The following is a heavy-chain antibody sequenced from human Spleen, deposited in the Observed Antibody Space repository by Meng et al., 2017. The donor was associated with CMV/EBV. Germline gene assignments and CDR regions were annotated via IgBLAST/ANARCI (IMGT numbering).Heavy chain of an antibody. D-gene: IGHD6-6*01. CDR2: INHSGST. J-gene: IGHJ4*02. V-gene: IGHV4-34*01. Sequence: QGQLQQWGAGLLKPSETLSLTCAVYGGSFSGYYWSWIRQPPGKGLEWIGEINHSGSTNHNPSLKSRVTISVDTSKNQFSLKLSSVSAADTAVYYCARGDAVYSSSSPFFDYWGQGTLVTVSS. CDR3: ARGDAVYSSSSPFFDY. CDR1: GGSFSGYY.